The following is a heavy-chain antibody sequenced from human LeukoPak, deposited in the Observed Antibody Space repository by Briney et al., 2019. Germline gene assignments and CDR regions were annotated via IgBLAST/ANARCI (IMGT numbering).Heavy chain of an antibody. Sequence: SETLSLTCAVYGGSFSGYYWSWIRQPPGKGLEWIGEINHSGGSNYNPSLKSRVTISVDTSKNQFSLKLSSVTAADTAVYYCARGPAREFPDHWGQGTLVSVSS. CDR2: INHSGGS. CDR3: ARGPAREFPDH. CDR1: GGSFSGYY. D-gene: IGHD3-10*01. V-gene: IGHV4-34*01. J-gene: IGHJ4*02.